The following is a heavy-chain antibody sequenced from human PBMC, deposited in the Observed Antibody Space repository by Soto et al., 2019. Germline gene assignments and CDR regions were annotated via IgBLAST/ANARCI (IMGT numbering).Heavy chain of an antibody. D-gene: IGHD6-13*01. J-gene: IGHJ4*02. Sequence: TGGSLRLSCEVSGFSFRSYWMHWVRQAPGEGLVWVARISFDGNVTNYADSVKGRFTISRDNARNTVFLQMNGLRAGDTALYFCVREPWGFSGTWYDYWGQGTLVTVSS. V-gene: IGHV3-74*01. CDR1: GFSFRSYW. CDR2: ISFDGNVT. CDR3: VREPWGFSGTWYDY.